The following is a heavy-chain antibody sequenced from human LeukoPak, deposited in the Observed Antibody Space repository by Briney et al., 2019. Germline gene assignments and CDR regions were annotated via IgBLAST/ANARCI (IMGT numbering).Heavy chain of an antibody. J-gene: IGHJ3*02. CDR2: IYYSGST. D-gene: IGHD1-26*01. V-gene: IGHV4-31*03. CDR3: ARLLNDAFDI. Sequence: SETLSLTCTVSGGSISSGGYYWSWIRQHPGKGLEWIGYIYYSGSTYYNPSLKSRVTISVDTSKNQFSLKLSSVTAADTAVYYCARLLNDAFDIWGQGTMVTVSS. CDR1: GGSISSGGYY.